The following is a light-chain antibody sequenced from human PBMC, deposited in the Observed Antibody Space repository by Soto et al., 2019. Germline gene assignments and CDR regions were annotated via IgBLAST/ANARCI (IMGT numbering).Light chain of an antibody. V-gene: IGKV1-5*01. CDR3: QQYTNYPRT. J-gene: IGKJ1*01. Sequence: DIQMTQSPPTLSASVGDRVTITCRASQSISSWLAWYQQRPGKAPNLLIYDVSSLESGVPSRFSGSGSGTEFTLTISSLQPDDFATYYCQQYTNYPRTFGQGTKV. CDR2: DVS. CDR1: QSISSW.